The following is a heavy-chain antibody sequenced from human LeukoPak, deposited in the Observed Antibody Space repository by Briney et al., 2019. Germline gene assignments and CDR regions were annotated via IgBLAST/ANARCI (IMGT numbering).Heavy chain of an antibody. CDR1: GGSISSGSYY. CDR3: ARADRITGTDFDY. V-gene: IGHV4-61*02. Sequence: SETQSLTCTVSGGSISSGSYYWSWIRQPAGKGLEWIGRIYTSGSTNYNPSLKSRVTISVDTSKNQFSLKLSSVTAADTAVYYCARADRITGTDFDYWGQGTLVTVSS. D-gene: IGHD1-20*01. CDR2: IYTSGST. J-gene: IGHJ4*02.